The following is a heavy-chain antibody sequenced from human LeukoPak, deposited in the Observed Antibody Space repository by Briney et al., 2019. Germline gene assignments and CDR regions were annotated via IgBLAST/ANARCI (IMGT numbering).Heavy chain of an antibody. D-gene: IGHD6-6*01. CDR2: TYYMSKWYN. Sequence: SQTLSLTCAISGDSVSSNSAAWNWIRQYPSRGLEWLGRTYYMSKWYNDSAVSVKSRITINPDTSKNQFSLQLNSVTPEDTAVYYCVRDWGSSHRNGMDVWGQGTTVTVSS. CDR3: VRDWGSSHRNGMDV. CDR1: GDSVSSNSAA. V-gene: IGHV6-1*01. J-gene: IGHJ6*02.